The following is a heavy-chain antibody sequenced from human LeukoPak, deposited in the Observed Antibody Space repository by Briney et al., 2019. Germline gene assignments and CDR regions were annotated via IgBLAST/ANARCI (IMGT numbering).Heavy chain of an antibody. CDR2: MNPNSGNT. Sequence: ASVKVSCKASGYTLTSYDINWVRQATGQGLEWMGWMNPNSGNTDYAQKFQGRVTMTRNTSISTAYMELSSLRSEDTAVYYCARGLLGIAAAGTNYYYYMDVWGKGTTVTVSS. D-gene: IGHD6-13*01. J-gene: IGHJ6*03. CDR1: GYTLTSYD. CDR3: ARGLLGIAAAGTNYYYYMDV. V-gene: IGHV1-8*01.